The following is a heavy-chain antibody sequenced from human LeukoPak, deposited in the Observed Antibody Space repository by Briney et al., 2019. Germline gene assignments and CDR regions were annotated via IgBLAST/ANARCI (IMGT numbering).Heavy chain of an antibody. CDR3: ASTTPYYYDSSGYPDAFDI. J-gene: IGHJ3*02. D-gene: IGHD3-22*01. CDR2: IKQDGSEK. V-gene: IGHV3-7*01. CDR1: GFTFSSYW. Sequence: GGSLRLSCAASGFTFSSYWMSWVRQAPGKGLEWVASIKQDGSEKYYVDSVKGRFTISRDNAENSLYLQMNSLRAEDTAVYYCASTTPYYYDSSGYPDAFDIWGQGTMVTVSS.